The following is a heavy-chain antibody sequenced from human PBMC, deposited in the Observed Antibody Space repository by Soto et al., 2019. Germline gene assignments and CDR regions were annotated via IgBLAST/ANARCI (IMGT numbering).Heavy chain of an antibody. CDR2: IIPILGIA. V-gene: IGHV1-69*08. J-gene: IGHJ6*02. D-gene: IGHD2-15*01. CDR3: ARDRISTLGGMDV. CDR1: GGTFSSYT. Sequence: QVQLVQSGAEVKKPGSSVKVSCKASGGTFSSYTISWVRQAPGQGLEWMGWIIPILGIANYAQKFQGRVTITADKSTSTAYMELSSLRSEDTAVYYCARDRISTLGGMDVWGQGTTVTVSS.